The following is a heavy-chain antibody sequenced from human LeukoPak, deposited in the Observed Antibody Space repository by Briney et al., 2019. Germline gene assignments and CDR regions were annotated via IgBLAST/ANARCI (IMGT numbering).Heavy chain of an antibody. CDR2: IKSETDRGTT. V-gene: IGHV3-15*01. CDR1: GFTFSNAW. D-gene: IGHD3-22*01. J-gene: IGHJ4*02. CDR3: TNTPTYYYDSSGYYYYEA. Sequence: PGGSLRLSCAASGFTFSNAWMSWVRQAPGKGLEWVGRIKSETDRGTTDYAAPVKGRFTISRDDSKNTLYLQMNSLETEDTAVYYCTNTPTYYYDSSGYYYYEAWGQGTLVTVSS.